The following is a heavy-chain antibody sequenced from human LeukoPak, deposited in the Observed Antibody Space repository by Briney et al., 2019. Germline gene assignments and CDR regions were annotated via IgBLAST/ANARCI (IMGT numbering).Heavy chain of an antibody. D-gene: IGHD4-17*01. CDR2: ISYDGSNK. Sequence: PGGSLRLSCAASGFTFSSYAMHWVRQAPGKGPEWVAVISYDGSNKYYADSVKGRFTISRDNSKNTLYLQMNSLRAEDTAVYYCARSLYDYGDYAGDAFDIWGQGTMVTVSS. J-gene: IGHJ3*02. CDR3: ARSLYDYGDYAGDAFDI. CDR1: GFTFSSYA. V-gene: IGHV3-30*04.